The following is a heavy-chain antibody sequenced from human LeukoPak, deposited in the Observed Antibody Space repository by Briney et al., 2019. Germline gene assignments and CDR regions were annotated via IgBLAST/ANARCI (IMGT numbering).Heavy chain of an antibody. CDR3: AREVVIFPDYFYYGMDV. V-gene: IGHV3-11*01. CDR2: ISRSGDTL. CDR1: GFPFRDYY. J-gene: IGHJ6*02. Sequence: GGSLGLSCAASGFPFRDYYMTWIRQAPGKGLEWISYISRSGDTLYYADSVEGRFTISRDNAKNSPFLQMNSLRADDTAVYYCAREVVIFPDYFYYGMDVWGQGTTVTVSS. D-gene: IGHD2/OR15-2a*01.